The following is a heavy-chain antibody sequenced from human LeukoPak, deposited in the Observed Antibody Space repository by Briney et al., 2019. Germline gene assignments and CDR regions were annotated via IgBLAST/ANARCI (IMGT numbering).Heavy chain of an antibody. CDR3: ARGKRYSSSWFYNRFDP. CDR1: GFTFSGYV. Sequence: PGGSLRLSCAASGFTFSGYVMTWVRQAPGKGLEWVAVISYDGSNKYYPDSVKGRFTVSRENAKNSLYLQMNSLRAGDTAVYYCARGKRYSSSWFYNRFDPWGQGTLVTVSS. D-gene: IGHD6-13*01. V-gene: IGHV3-30*03. J-gene: IGHJ5*02. CDR2: ISYDGSNK.